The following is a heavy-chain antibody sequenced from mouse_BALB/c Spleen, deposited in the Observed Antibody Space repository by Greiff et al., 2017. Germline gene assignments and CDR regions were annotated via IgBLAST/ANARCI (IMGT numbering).Heavy chain of an antibody. J-gene: IGHJ1*01. D-gene: IGHD1-1*01. V-gene: IGHV1S132*01. CDR3: ARSGYGSRPSVHWYFDV. Sequence: QVQLQQSGAELVKPGASVKLSCKTSGYTFTSYWIQWVKQRPGQGLGWIGEIFPGTGTTYYNEKFKGKATLTIDTSSSTAYMQLSSLTSEDSAVYFCARSGYGSRPSVHWYFDVWGAGTTVTVSS. CDR1: GYTFTSYW. CDR2: IFPGTGTT.